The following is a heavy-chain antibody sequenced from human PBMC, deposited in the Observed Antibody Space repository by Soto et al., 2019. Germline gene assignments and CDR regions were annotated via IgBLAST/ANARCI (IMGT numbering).Heavy chain of an antibody. V-gene: IGHV1-69*12. CDR2: IIPIFGTA. CDR1: GGTFSSYA. J-gene: IGHJ6*02. D-gene: IGHD5-18*01. CDR3: ASHSYGYFPHYYHGMDV. Sequence: QVQLVQSGAEVKKPGSSVKVSCKASGGTFSSYASSWVRQAPGQGLEWMGGIIPIFGTANYAQKVQGRVTITADESTSTAYMELSSLRSEDTAVYYCASHSYGYFPHYYHGMDVWGQGTTVTVSS.